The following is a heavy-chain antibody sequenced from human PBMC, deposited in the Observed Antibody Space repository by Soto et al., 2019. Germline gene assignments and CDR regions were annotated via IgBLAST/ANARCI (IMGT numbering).Heavy chain of an antibody. J-gene: IGHJ3*02. Sequence: GASVKVSCKASGYTFTSYCISWVRQAPGQGLEWMGWISAYNGNTNYAQKLQGRVTMTTDTSTSTAYMELRSLRSDDTAVYYCASLAVADTEGDDAFDIWGQGTMVTVSS. CDR2: ISAYNGNT. CDR1: GYTFTSYC. CDR3: ASLAVADTEGDDAFDI. D-gene: IGHD6-19*01. V-gene: IGHV1-18*01.